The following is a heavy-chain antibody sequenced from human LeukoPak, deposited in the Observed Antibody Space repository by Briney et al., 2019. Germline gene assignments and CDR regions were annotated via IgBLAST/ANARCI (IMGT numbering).Heavy chain of an antibody. CDR1: GFAFSDYY. CDR3: ARWDLITISFAFDI. CDR2: ISSSGSTI. D-gene: IGHD1-26*01. Sequence: GGSLRLSCAASGFAFSDYYMSWIRQAPGRGLEWVSYISSSGSTIYYADSVKGRFTISRDNAKNSLYLQMNSLTAADTAIYYCARWDLITISFAFDILGQGTMVTVSS. J-gene: IGHJ3*02. V-gene: IGHV3-11*04.